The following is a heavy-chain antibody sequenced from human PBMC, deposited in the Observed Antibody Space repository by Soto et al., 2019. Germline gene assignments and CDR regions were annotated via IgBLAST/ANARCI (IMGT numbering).Heavy chain of an antibody. CDR1: GDTFTTYD. CDR3: ARGRASGSYYLLDY. Sequence: QVQLVQSGAEVRKPGASVKVSCKASGDTFTTYDINWVRQATGHGLEWMGWINPNSGNMGYAQRFQGRVTMTRDTAIRTAYMEVSSLRSDDTAVYYCARGRASGSYYLLDYWGQGTLVTVSS. CDR2: INPNSGNM. V-gene: IGHV1-8*01. D-gene: IGHD3-10*01. J-gene: IGHJ4*02.